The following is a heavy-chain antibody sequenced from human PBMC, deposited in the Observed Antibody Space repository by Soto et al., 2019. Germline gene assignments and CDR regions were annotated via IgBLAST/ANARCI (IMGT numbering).Heavy chain of an antibody. Sequence: QVQLVESGGGLVKPGGSLRLSCAASRFTFSDYYMSWIRQAPGKGLEWVSYISSSGSTIYYADSVKGRFTISRDNAKNSLYLQMNSLRAEDTAVYYCATPMVRGVQDDYYYYGMDVWGQGTTVTVSS. V-gene: IGHV3-11*01. J-gene: IGHJ6*02. CDR2: ISSSGSTI. D-gene: IGHD3-10*01. CDR3: ATPMVRGVQDDYYYYGMDV. CDR1: RFTFSDYY.